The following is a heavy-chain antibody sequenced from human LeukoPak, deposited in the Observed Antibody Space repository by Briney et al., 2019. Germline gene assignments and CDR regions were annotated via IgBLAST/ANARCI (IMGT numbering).Heavy chain of an antibody. Sequence: PGGSLRLSCAASGFTFSSYAMHWVRQAPGKGLEWVAVISYDGSNKYYADSVKGRFTISRDNSKNTLYLQMNSLRAEDTAVYYCAKAPTRFKGTYYYYYGMDVWGQGTTVTVSS. V-gene: IGHV3-30*04. D-gene: IGHD3-10*01. CDR2: ISYDGSNK. CDR1: GFTFSSYA. CDR3: AKAPTRFKGTYYYYYGMDV. J-gene: IGHJ6*02.